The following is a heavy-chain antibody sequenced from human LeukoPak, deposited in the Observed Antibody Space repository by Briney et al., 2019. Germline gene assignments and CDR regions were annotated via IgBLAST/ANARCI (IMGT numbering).Heavy chain of an antibody. CDR3: ARDLGGVVVAATHAFDY. J-gene: IGHJ4*02. CDR1: GYTFSSYA. V-gene: IGHV3-30*04. D-gene: IGHD2-15*01. Sequence: PGGSLRLSCAASGYTFSSYAMHWVRQAPGKGLEWAAVISYDGSNKYYADSVKGRFTISRDNSKNTLYLQMNSLRAEDTAVYYCARDLGGVVVAATHAFDYWGQGTLVTVSS. CDR2: ISYDGSNK.